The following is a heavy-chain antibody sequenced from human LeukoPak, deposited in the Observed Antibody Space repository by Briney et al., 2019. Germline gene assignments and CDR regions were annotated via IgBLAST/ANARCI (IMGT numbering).Heavy chain of an antibody. CDR2: IYYSGST. D-gene: IGHD3-22*01. CDR1: GGSISSYY. J-gene: IGHJ4*02. CDR3: AREFTRSGYPYYFDY. Sequence: SETLSLTCTVSGGSISSYYWSWIRQPPGKGLEWIGYIYYSGSTNYNPSLKSRVTISVDTSKNQFSLKLSSVTAADTAVYYCAREFTRSGYPYYFDYWGQGTLVTVSS. V-gene: IGHV4-59*01.